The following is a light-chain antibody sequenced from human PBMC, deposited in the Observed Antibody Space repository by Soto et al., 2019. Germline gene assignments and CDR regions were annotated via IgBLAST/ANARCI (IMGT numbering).Light chain of an antibody. Sequence: EIVMTQSPATLSVSPGERATLSCRASQSVRNNYLAWYQQRPGQAPRLLIYAASSRATGIPDRFSGSGAGAYFNLTISRLEPADFGVYYCQQYGSSHTFGQGTRLEIK. CDR3: QQYGSSHT. CDR2: AAS. CDR1: QSVRNNY. J-gene: IGKJ5*01. V-gene: IGKV3-20*01.